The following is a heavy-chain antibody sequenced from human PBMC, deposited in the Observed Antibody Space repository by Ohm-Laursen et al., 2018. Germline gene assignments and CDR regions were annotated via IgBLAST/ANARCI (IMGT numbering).Heavy chain of an antibody. CDR3: TTEGGWDDILTGLDY. J-gene: IGHJ4*02. CDR1: GFTFSSYG. Sequence: SLRLSCAASGFTFSSYGMHWVRQAPGKGLEWVAVIWYDGSNKYYADSVKGRFTISRDNSKTTLYLQMNSLKTEDTAVYYCTTEGGWDDILTGLDYWGQGTLVTVSS. V-gene: IGHV3-33*01. D-gene: IGHD3-9*01. CDR2: IWYDGSNK.